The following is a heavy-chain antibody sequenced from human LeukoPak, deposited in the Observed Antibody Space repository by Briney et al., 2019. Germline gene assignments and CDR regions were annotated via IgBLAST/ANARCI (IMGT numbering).Heavy chain of an antibody. V-gene: IGHV3-15*01. CDR1: GFTFSNAW. J-gene: IGHJ3*02. CDR2: IKSKTDGGTT. Sequence: GGSLRLSCAASGFTFSNAWMSWVCQAPGKGLEWVGRIKSKTDGGTTDYAAPVKGRFTISRDDSKNTLYLQMNSLKTEDTAVYYCTRGSYYVAFDIWGQGTMVTVSS. CDR3: TRGSYYVAFDI. D-gene: IGHD1-26*01.